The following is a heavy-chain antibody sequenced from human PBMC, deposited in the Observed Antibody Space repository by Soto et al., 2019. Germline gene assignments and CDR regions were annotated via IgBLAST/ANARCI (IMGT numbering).Heavy chain of an antibody. CDR2: IYFSGST. CDR1: GGSISSGGYF. V-gene: IGHV4-31*03. CDR3: ARDASRGGSSWSRGFDP. D-gene: IGHD1-26*01. J-gene: IGHJ5*02. Sequence: TLSLTCTVSGGSISSGGYFWNWIRQHPGKGLEWIGYIYFSGSTYYNQSLKSRVTISVDTSKNQFSLKLCSVTAADTAVYFCARDASRGGSSWSRGFDPWGQGTLVTVSS.